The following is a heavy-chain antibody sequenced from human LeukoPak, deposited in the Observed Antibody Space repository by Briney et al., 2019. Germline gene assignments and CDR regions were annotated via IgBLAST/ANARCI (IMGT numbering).Heavy chain of an antibody. D-gene: IGHD3-10*01. Sequence: ASVKVSCKASGYTFTSYDINWVRQATGQGPEWMGWMNPSSGNIGYAQRFQGRVTMTRDTSINTAYLELSSLRSEDTAVYYCASHTYYYSSGSFAYWGQGTLVTVSS. V-gene: IGHV1-8*01. CDR2: MNPSSGNI. CDR3: ASHTYYYSSGSFAY. CDR1: GYTFTSYD. J-gene: IGHJ4*02.